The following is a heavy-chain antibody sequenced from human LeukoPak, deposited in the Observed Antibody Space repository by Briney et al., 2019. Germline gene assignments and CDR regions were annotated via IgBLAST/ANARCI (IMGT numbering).Heavy chain of an antibody. D-gene: IGHD5-18*01. J-gene: IGHJ6*02. CDR1: GGSFSGYY. Sequence: SETLSLTCAVYGGSFSGYYWSCIRQPPGKGLEWIGEINHSGSTNYNPSLKSRVTISVDTSKNQFSLKLSSVTAADTAVYYCARERRYSYGPGTDYYYGMDVWGQGTTVTVSS. CDR3: ARERRYSYGPGTDYYYGMDV. CDR2: INHSGST. V-gene: IGHV4-34*01.